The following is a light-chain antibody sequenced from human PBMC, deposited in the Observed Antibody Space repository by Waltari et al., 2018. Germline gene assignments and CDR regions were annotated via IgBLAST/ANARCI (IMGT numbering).Light chain of an antibody. V-gene: IGLV2-11*01. CDR3: CSYAGSYTSL. J-gene: IGLJ2*01. Sequence: QSALPQPRSVSGSPGQSVPISCTGNSGDVGGYNFVSWYQQHPGKAPKRMIYDVSKRPSGVPDRFSGSKSGNTASLTISGLQAEDEADYYCCSYAGSYTSLFGGGTKLTVL. CDR2: DVS. CDR1: SGDVGGYNF.